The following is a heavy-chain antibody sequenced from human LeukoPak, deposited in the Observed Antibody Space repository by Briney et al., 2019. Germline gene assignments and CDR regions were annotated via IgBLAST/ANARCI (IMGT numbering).Heavy chain of an antibody. D-gene: IGHD3-10*01. CDR1: GFTFDDYA. V-gene: IGHV3-43*02. CDR3: AKDSFRDYYGSLKMNV. J-gene: IGHJ6*02. CDR2: ISGDGGST. Sequence: GGSLRLSCAASGFTFDDYAMHWVRQAPGKGLKWVSLISGDGGSTYYADSVKGRFTISRDNSKNSLYLQMNSLRTEDTALYYCAKDSFRDYYGSLKMNVWGQGTTVTVSS.